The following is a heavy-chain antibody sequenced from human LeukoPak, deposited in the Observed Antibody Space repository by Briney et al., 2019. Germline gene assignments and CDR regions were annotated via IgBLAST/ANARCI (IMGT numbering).Heavy chain of an antibody. CDR3: ARAKVAARPGWFDP. CDR1: GGSLSSYY. D-gene: IGHD6-6*01. Sequence: PSETLSLTCTVSGGSLSSYYWSWIRQPPGKGLEWIGYIYYSGSTNYNPSLKSRVTISVDTSKNQFSLKLSSVTAADAAVYYCARAKVAARPGWFDPWGQGTLVTVSS. V-gene: IGHV4-59*01. J-gene: IGHJ5*02. CDR2: IYYSGST.